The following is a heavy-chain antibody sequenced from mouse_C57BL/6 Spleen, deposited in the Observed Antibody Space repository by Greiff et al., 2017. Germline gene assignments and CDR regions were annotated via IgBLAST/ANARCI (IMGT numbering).Heavy chain of an antibody. CDR1: GYAFSSYW. D-gene: IGHD1-1*01. V-gene: IGHV1-80*01. CDR2: IYPGDGDT. Sequence: QVQLQQSGAELVKPGASVKISCKASGYAFSSYWMNWVKQRPGKGLEWIGQIYPGDGDTNYNGKFKGKATLTADKSSSTAYMQLSSLTPEDSAVYVGAGGVTAVVGGYAVDYGGQGSSGTVCS. J-gene: IGHJ4*01. CDR3: AGGVTAVVGGYAVDY.